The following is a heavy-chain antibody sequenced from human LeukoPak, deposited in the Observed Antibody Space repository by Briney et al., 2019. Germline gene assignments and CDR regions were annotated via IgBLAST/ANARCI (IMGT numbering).Heavy chain of an antibody. Sequence: GGSLRLSCAASGFTFTNAWMSWVRQAPGKGLEWVSSISGSSSYIYYADSLKGRFTISRDDAKNSLYLQMNSLRAEDTAVYYCARDDSGYDRYYHYGMDVWGQGATVTVSS. V-gene: IGHV3-21*01. J-gene: IGHJ6*02. CDR3: ARDDSGYDRYYHYGMDV. CDR1: GFTFTNAW. CDR2: ISGSSSYI. D-gene: IGHD5-12*01.